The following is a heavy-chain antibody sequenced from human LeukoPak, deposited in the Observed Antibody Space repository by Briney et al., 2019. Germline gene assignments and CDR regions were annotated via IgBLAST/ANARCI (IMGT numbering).Heavy chain of an antibody. V-gene: IGHV3-21*01. J-gene: IGHJ6*02. CDR2: IIIRSSYI. Sequence: PGGSLRLSCAPSGFTFSSYSMNWVRQAPGKGLEWVSSIIIRSSYIYYAHSAKGRFTISRDNAKNSLYLQMNSLRAEDTAVYYCARDRATTDYYYGMDVWGQGTTVTVSS. D-gene: IGHD4-17*01. CDR1: GFTFSSYS. CDR3: ARDRATTDYYYGMDV.